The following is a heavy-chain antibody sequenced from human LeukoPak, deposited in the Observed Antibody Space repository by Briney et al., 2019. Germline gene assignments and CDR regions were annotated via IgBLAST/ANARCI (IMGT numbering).Heavy chain of an antibody. J-gene: IGHJ3*02. CDR3: ARLPNSGSYLGHLDI. CDR1: GGSISSNSYY. Sequence: SETLSLTCTVSGGSISSNSYYWGWIRQPLEKGLDWIGSIYYSGSTYYNPSLKSRVTISVDTSKNQFSLKLSSVTAADTAMYYCARLPNSGSYLGHLDIWGQGTMVTVSS. CDR2: IYYSGST. D-gene: IGHD1-26*01. V-gene: IGHV4-39*01.